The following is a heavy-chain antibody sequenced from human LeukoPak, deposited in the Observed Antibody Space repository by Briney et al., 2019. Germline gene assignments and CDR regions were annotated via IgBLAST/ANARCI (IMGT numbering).Heavy chain of an antibody. CDR2: MNPNSGNT. V-gene: IGHV1-8*03. J-gene: IGHJ3*02. Sequence: GASVKVSCKASGYTFTSYDINWVRQATGQGLEWMGWMNPNSGNTGYAQKFQGRVTITRNTSISTAYMELSSLRSEDTAVYYCARVSYSSSGYWRKIGAFDIWGQGTMVTVSS. CDR3: ARVSYSSSGYWRKIGAFDI. CDR1: GYTFTSYD. D-gene: IGHD6-13*01.